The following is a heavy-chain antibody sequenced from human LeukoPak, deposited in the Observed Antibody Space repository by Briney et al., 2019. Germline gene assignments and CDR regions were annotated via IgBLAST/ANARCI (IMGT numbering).Heavy chain of an antibody. V-gene: IGHV7-4-1*02. CDR2: INTNTGNP. CDR3: ARDLCYYDSSGYYYGLPLCAFDI. Sequence: ASVKVSCKASGYTFTSYGISWVRQAPGQGLEWMGWINTNTGNPTYAQGFTGRFVFSLDTSVSTAYLQISSLKAEDTAVYYCARDLCYYDSSGYYYGLPLCAFDIWGQGTMVTVSS. J-gene: IGHJ3*02. D-gene: IGHD3-22*01. CDR1: GYTFTSYG.